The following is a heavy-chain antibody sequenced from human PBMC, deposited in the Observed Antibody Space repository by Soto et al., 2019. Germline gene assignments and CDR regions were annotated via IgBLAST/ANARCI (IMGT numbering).Heavy chain of an antibody. CDR3: ARDRGGYDRLYYYHGMDV. CDR1: GFTFSDYY. Sequence: PGGSLRLSCAASGFTFSDYYMSWIRQAPGKGPEYISYISSSGSTNYADSVKGRFTISRDNAKNSLYLQMSSLRAEDTAVYYCARDRGGYDRLYYYHGMDVWGQGTTVTVSS. J-gene: IGHJ6*02. D-gene: IGHD5-12*01. CDR2: ISSSGST. V-gene: IGHV3-11*06.